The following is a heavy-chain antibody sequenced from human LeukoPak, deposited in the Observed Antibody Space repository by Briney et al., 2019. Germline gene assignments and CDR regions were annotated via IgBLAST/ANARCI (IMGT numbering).Heavy chain of an antibody. CDR2: ISSSSDYI. V-gene: IGHV3-21*01. D-gene: IGHD3-22*01. J-gene: IGHJ4*02. CDR3: AKDRGPYYYDSSVDY. CDR1: GFTFSSYN. Sequence: GGSLRLSCAASGFTFSSYNMNWVRQAPGKGLEWVSSISSSSDYIYYADSVKGRFTISRDNPKNTLYLQMNSLRAEDTAVYYCAKDRGPYYYDSSVDYWGQGTLVTVSS.